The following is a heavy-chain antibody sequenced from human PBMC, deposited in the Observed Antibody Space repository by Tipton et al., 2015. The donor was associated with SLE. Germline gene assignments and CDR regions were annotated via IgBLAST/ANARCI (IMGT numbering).Heavy chain of an antibody. CDR3: ARTDTMIVVVTPHAAFDI. CDR2: IYYSGST. D-gene: IGHD3-22*01. J-gene: IGHJ3*02. V-gene: IGHV4-39*07. CDR1: GGSISSSSYY. Sequence: TLSLTCTVSGGSISSSSYYWGWIRQPPGKGLEWIGSIYYSGSTYYNPSLKSRVTISVDTSKNQFSLKLSSVTAADTAVYYCARTDTMIVVVTPHAAFDIWGQGTMVTVSS.